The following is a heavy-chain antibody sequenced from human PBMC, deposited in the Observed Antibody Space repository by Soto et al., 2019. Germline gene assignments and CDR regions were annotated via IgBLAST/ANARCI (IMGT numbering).Heavy chain of an antibody. CDR2: IDGDGSA. V-gene: IGHV3-23*01. D-gene: IGHD1-1*01. CDR1: GFTLSNYA. CDR3: AKDAVSYNGIYDPFYI. Sequence: EVQLLESGGGLVQPGGSLRLSCVASGFTLSNYAMSWVRQAPGKGLEWVSVIDGDGSAKFADSVKGRLTVSRENSKNTLYLQMDSLRAEDTAIYYCAKDAVSYNGIYDPFYIWRRGTMVTVSS. J-gene: IGHJ3*02.